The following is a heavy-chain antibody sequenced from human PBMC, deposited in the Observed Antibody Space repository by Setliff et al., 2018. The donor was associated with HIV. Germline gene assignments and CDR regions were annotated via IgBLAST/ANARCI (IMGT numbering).Heavy chain of an antibody. V-gene: IGHV3-66*02. CDR2: IYSDGST. D-gene: IGHD3-10*01. CDR3: ARLRLYNSALDY. J-gene: IGHJ4*02. Sequence: PGGSLRLSCAASGLTVSTYYMSWVRQAPGKGLEWVSTIYSDGSTYHADSVNGRFTLSRDISENALYLQIDSLRPEDTAVYYCARLRLYNSALDYWGQGTLVTVSS. CDR1: GLTVSTYY.